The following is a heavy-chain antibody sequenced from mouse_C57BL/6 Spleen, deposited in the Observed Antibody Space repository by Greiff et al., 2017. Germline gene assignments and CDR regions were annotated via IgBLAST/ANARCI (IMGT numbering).Heavy chain of an antibody. J-gene: IGHJ3*01. D-gene: IGHD1-1*01. V-gene: IGHV1-69*01. CDR2: IDPSDSYT. CDR3: ARGELLRPRFAY. CDR1: GYTFTSYW. Sequence: VQLQQPGAELVMPGASVKLSCKASGYTFTSYWMHWVKQRPGQGLEWIGEIDPSDSYTNYNQKFKGKSTLTVDKSSSTAYMQLSSLTSEDSAVYYCARGELLRPRFAYWGQGTLVTVSA.